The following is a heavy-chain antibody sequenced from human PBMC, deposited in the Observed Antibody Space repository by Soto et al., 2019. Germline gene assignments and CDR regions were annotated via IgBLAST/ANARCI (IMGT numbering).Heavy chain of an antibody. D-gene: IGHD3-3*01. Sequence: PGGSLRLSCAASPFTFRSYSMHWVRQAPGKGLEWVTSISYDGSKESYADSVKGRFTVSRDNSKNTLYLQMNSLRAEDTAVYYCAKDRVDFWRPLDYWGQGTLVTVSS. J-gene: IGHJ4*02. CDR3: AKDRVDFWRPLDY. CDR1: PFTFRSYS. CDR2: ISYDGSKE. V-gene: IGHV3-30*04.